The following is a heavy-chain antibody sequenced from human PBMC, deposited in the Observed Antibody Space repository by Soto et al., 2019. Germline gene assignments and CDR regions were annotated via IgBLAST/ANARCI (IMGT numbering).Heavy chain of an antibody. J-gene: IGHJ4*02. Sequence: QVHLVQSGAEVKKPGASVKVSCKGSGYAFTTYGITWVRQAPGQGLEWMGWISAHNGNTNYAQKLQGRVTVTRDTSTSTAYRELRSLRSEDTAVYYCARGRDGDYWGQGALVTVSS. CDR3: ARGRDGDY. D-gene: IGHD6-6*01. V-gene: IGHV1-18*01. CDR2: ISAHNGNT. CDR1: GYAFTTYG.